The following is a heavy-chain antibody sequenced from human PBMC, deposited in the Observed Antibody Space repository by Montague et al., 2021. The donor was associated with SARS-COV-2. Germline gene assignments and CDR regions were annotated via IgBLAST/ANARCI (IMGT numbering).Heavy chain of an antibody. V-gene: IGHV4-39*01. CDR1: GGSISSSSYD. CDR3: ARQGSGSYYNWFDP. D-gene: IGHD1-26*01. J-gene: IGHJ5*02. CDR2: IYYSGST. Sequence: SXTLSLTCTVSGGSISSSSYDWGWIRQPPGKGLEWIGSIYYSGSTYYNPSLKSRVTISVDTSKNQFSLKLSSVTAADTAVYYCARQGSGSYYNWFDPWGQGTLVTVSS.